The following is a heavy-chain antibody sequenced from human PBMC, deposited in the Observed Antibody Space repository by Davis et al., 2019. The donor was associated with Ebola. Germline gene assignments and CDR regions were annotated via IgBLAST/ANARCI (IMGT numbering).Heavy chain of an antibody. Sequence: SETLSLTCAVSGGSISSSNWWSWVRQPPGKGLEWIGEIYHSGSTNYNPSLKSRVTISVDTSKNQFSLKLSSVTAADTAVYYCARGKYYYGSGSRRGNYYGMDVWGQGTTVTVSS. V-gene: IGHV4-4*02. CDR3: ARGKYYYGSGSRRGNYYGMDV. D-gene: IGHD3-10*01. CDR1: GGSISSSNW. J-gene: IGHJ6*02. CDR2: IYHSGST.